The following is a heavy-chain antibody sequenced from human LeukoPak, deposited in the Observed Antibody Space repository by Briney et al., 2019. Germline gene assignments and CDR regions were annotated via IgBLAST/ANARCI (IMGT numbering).Heavy chain of an antibody. Sequence: GRSLRLSCAASGFTFDDYAMHWVRQAPGKGLERVSGISWNSGSIGYADSVKGRFTISRDNAKNSLYLQMNSLRAEDTALYYCASHRRAAAGTFMGYWGQGTLVTVSS. D-gene: IGHD6-13*01. J-gene: IGHJ4*02. V-gene: IGHV3-9*01. CDR3: ASHRRAAAGTFMGY. CDR2: ISWNSGSI. CDR1: GFTFDDYA.